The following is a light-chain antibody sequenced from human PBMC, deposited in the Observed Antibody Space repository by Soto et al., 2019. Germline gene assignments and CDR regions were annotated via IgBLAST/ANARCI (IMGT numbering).Light chain of an antibody. Sequence: DGQLTQSPSFLSASVGDRVTITCRAIQGLGRYLDWYQQKPGKAPILLIYEASTLKSGVSSRFTGRGSGKEFTLTISSLQPEDMATYYCQQLNSYPRLFNFGGGTKVDIK. CDR1: QGLGRY. CDR2: EAS. J-gene: IGKJ4*01. CDR3: QQLNSYPRLFN. V-gene: IGKV1-9*01.